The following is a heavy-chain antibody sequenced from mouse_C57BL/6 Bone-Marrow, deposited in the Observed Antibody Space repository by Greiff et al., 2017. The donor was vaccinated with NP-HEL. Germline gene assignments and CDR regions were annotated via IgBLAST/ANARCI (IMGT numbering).Heavy chain of an antibody. V-gene: IGHV5-15*01. CDR1: GFTFSDYG. CDR2: ISNLAYSI. J-gene: IGHJ1*03. CDR3: AREGDYYGSSTDWYFDV. D-gene: IGHD1-1*01. Sequence: EVKVVESGGGLVQPGGSLKLSCAASGFTFSDYGMAWVRQAPRKGPEWVAFISNLAYSIYYADTVTGRFTISRENAKNTLYLEMSSLRSEDTAMYYCAREGDYYGSSTDWYFDVWGTGTTVTVSS.